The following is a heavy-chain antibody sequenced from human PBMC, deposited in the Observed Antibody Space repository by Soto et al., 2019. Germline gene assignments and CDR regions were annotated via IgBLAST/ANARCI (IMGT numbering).Heavy chain of an antibody. CDR2: LDPSDSYT. V-gene: IGHV5-10-1*01. CDR1: GYRISSYW. J-gene: IGHJ4*02. D-gene: IGHD6-19*01. CDR3: ARLARGFVAVDSGDY. Sequence: PGESLKISCRVSGYRISSYWISWVRQMPGKGLEWMGRLDPSDSYTTYSPSFQGHVTLSVDKSISSAYLQWSSLKASDTAIDYCARLARGFVAVDSGDYCGQGTLVTVSS.